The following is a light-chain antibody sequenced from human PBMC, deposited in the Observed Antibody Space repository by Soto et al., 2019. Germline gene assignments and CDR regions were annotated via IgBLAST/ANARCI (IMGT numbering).Light chain of an antibody. Sequence: QSVLAQPRSVSGSPGQSVTISCTGTSSDVGGYDFVSWYQQHPGKAPKLMISDVSKRPSGVPDRFSGSKSGNTASLTISGLQAEDEDDYYCCSYAGDLALFGGGTKFTVL. CDR2: DVS. J-gene: IGLJ2*01. V-gene: IGLV2-11*01. CDR3: CSYAGDLAL. CDR1: SSDVGGYDF.